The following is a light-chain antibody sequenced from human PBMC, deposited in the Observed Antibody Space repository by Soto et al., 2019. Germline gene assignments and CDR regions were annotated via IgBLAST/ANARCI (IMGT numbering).Light chain of an antibody. CDR2: DPS. Sequence: EVVLTQSPDTLSLPPGERATLSCRASQSISSYLDWYQQKPGQTPRLLIYDPSSRATGIPARFSGSGSGTGFTLTISGLEPEDFALYYCQQLTDWPPQWTFGQGTKVEIK. CDR1: QSISSY. J-gene: IGKJ1*01. CDR3: QQLTDWPPQWT. V-gene: IGKV3-11*01.